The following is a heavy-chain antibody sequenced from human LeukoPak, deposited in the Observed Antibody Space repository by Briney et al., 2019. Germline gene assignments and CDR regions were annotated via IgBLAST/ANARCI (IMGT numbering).Heavy chain of an antibody. CDR2: IRGSGGST. V-gene: IGHV3-23*01. CDR1: GFTFSSYA. CDR3: AKDRDCSSTSCYARNAIDP. J-gene: IGHJ5*02. Sequence: PGGSLRLSCAASGFTFSSYAMSWVRQAPGKGLEWVSAIRGSGGSTYYADSVKGRFTISRDNSKNTLYLQMNSLRAEDTAVYYCAKDRDCSSTSCYARNAIDPWGQGTLVTVSS. D-gene: IGHD2-2*01.